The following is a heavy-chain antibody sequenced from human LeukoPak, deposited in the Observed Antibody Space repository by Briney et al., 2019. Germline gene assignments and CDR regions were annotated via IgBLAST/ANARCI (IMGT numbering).Heavy chain of an antibody. Sequence: SETLSLTCTVSGGSISNYYWSWIRQPPGKGLEWIGYIYYSGSTNYNPSLKSRVTISVDTSKNQFSLKLSSVTAADTAVYYCARALRYYDSSGRYFDYWGQGTLVTVSS. CDR2: IYYSGST. CDR3: ARALRYYDSSGRYFDY. D-gene: IGHD3-22*01. J-gene: IGHJ4*02. V-gene: IGHV4-59*01. CDR1: GGSISNYY.